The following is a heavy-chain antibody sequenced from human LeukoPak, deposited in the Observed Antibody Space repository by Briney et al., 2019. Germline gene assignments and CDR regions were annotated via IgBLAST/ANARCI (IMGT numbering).Heavy chain of an antibody. CDR1: GGSISSSSDF. CDR2: IYYSASA. D-gene: IGHD5-18*01. V-gene: IGHV4-39*01. J-gene: IGHJ4*02. Sequence: SETLSLTCTVSGGSISSSSDFWAWIRQPPGKGLEWIGSIYYSASAYYNPSLKSRVTISVDTSKNQFSLKVNSVTAADTAVYYCATRPVDTAMATFDYWGQGTLVTVSS. CDR3: ATRPVDTAMATFDY.